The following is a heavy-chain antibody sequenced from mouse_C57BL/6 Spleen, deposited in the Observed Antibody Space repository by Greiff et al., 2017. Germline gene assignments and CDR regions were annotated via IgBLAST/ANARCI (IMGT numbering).Heavy chain of an antibody. V-gene: IGHV14-3*01. D-gene: IGHD3-2*02. Sequence: EVKLQESVAELVRPGASVKLSCTASGFNIKNTYMHWVKQRPEQGLEWIGRIDPANGNTKYAPKFQGKAPITADTSSNTAYLQLSILTSEDTALYYGARWTAHASDYYAMDYWGQGTSVTVSS. CDR1: GFNIKNTY. CDR2: IDPANGNT. CDR3: ARWTAHASDYYAMDY. J-gene: IGHJ4*01.